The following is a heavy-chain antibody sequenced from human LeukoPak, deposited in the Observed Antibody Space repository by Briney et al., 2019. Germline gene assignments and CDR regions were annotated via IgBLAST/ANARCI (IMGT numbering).Heavy chain of an antibody. D-gene: IGHD3-9*01. CDR3: TRPSYDILTGRQNYYFDY. CDR1: RFTFSSYW. CDR2: IRHDGSGT. Sequence: GGSLRLSCAASRFTFSSYWMTWVRQAPGKGLEWVATIRHDGSGTYYVDSVKGRFTISRDNAKYSLYLQMNSLRAEDTAVYYCTRPSYDILTGRQNYYFDYWGQGTLVTVSS. J-gene: IGHJ4*02. V-gene: IGHV3-7*02.